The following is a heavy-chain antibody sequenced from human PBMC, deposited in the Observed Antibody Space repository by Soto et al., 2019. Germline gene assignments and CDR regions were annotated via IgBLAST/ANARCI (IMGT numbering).Heavy chain of an antibody. CDR2: IYYGERTSYNSAST. J-gene: IGHJ5*02. CDR3: ARHTRNQFDP. Sequence: SETLSLTCTVSGDSMTSSSYYWGWIRQPPGKGLEWIGSIYYGERTSYNSASTYYSPSLKSRVTISGDTSKSQFSLKLSSVTAADTAVYYCARHTRNQFDPWGQGTLVTVSS. V-gene: IGHV4-39*01. CDR1: GDSMTSSSYY.